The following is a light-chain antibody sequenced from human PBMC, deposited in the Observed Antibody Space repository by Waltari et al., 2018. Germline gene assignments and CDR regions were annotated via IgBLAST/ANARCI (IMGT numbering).Light chain of an antibody. V-gene: IGLV2-23*02. CDR2: EVI. J-gene: IGLJ1*01. CDR3: CSYAGRGTYV. Sequence: QSALTQPASVSGPPGQSIPISCTGPTSDVGNYHLVSWYQQHPGKAPKLLICEVIKRPSGGSSRFSGSKSGNTASLTISGLQAEDEADYYCCSYAGRGTYVFGSGTKVTVL. CDR1: TSDVGNYHL.